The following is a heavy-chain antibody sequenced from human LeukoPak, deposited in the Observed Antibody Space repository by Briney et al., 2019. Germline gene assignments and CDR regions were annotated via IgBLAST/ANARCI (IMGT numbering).Heavy chain of an antibody. CDR2: ISGSGGST. CDR1: GFTFSSYA. D-gene: IGHD2-15*01. Sequence: AGGSLRLSCAASGFTFSSYAMSWVRQAPGKGLEWVSAISGSGGSTYYADSVKGRFTISRDNAKNSLYLQMNSLRAEDTAVYYCARDLGYFPIPWGQGTLVTVSS. J-gene: IGHJ5*02. V-gene: IGHV3-23*01. CDR3: ARDLGYFPIP.